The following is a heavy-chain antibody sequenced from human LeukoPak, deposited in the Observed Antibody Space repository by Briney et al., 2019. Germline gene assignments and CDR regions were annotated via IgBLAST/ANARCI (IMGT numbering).Heavy chain of an antibody. D-gene: IGHD3-3*02. CDR2: IYYSGST. CDR3: ARVAINNWFDP. V-gene: IGHV4-59*01. Sequence: SETLPLTCTVSGDSISSDYWSWIRQPPGKGLEWIGYIYYSGSTNYNPSLKSRVTISVDTSKNHFSLKLSSVTAADTAVYYCARVAINNWFDPWGQGTLVTVSS. CDR1: GDSISSDY. J-gene: IGHJ5*02.